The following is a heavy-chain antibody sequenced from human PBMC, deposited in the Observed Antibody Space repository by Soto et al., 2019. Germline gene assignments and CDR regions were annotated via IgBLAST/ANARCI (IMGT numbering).Heavy chain of an antibody. V-gene: IGHV1-18*01. CDR1: GYSFATYG. CDR3: ARDGSYDRSGHWVADSAFDF. Sequence: QVQLEQSRGEVKMPGASVTVSCKTSGYSFATYGFSGVRQAPEHGLEWMGWISTLNGNTMYEQRFQGRVTMTTETSTTTAYMELRSLTSDDTAVYYCARDGSYDRSGHWVADSAFDFWGQGTMVSVSS. J-gene: IGHJ3*01. CDR2: ISTLNGNT. D-gene: IGHD3-22*01.